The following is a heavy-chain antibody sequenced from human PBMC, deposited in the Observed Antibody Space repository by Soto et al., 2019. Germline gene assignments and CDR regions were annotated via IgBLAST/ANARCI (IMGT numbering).Heavy chain of an antibody. CDR3: ARDEGGYDILTGYYKAHHFDY. V-gene: IGHV1-18*01. CDR1: GYTFTHFY. D-gene: IGHD3-9*01. Sequence: QVQLEQSGAEVKKPGDSVKVSCKASGYTFTHFYITWVRQAPGQGLEWMGAISPHNFHTNYAQKFRGRVTLTTEKSTNSAYMDLRGLSSDDTAVYYCARDEGGYDILTGYYKAHHFDYWGQGVTVTVSS. CDR2: ISPHNFHT. J-gene: IGHJ4*02.